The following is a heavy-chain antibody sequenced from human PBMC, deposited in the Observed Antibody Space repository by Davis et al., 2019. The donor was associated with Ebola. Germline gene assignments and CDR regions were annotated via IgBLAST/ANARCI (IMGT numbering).Heavy chain of an antibody. J-gene: IGHJ4*02. CDR1: GFTFSSYA. V-gene: IGHV3-30-3*01. Sequence: GESLKISCAASGFTFSSYAMHWVRQAPGKGLEWVAVISYDGSNKYYADSVKGRFTISRDNSKNTLYLQMNSLRAEDTAVYYCARGQDYDFWSGYGYWGQGTLVTVSS. CDR3: ARGQDYDFWSGYGY. CDR2: ISYDGSNK. D-gene: IGHD3-3*01.